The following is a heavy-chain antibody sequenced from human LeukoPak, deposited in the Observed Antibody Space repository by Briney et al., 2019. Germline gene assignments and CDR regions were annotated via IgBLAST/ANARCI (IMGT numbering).Heavy chain of an antibody. D-gene: IGHD3-16*02. CDR1: GYTFTSYD. Sequence: GASVKVSCKASGYTFTSYDISWVRQATGQGLEWMGWMNPNSGYTGYAQKFQGRVSMTMNTSISTAYMELSSLRSEDTAVYYCARDGVDDYVWGSYQVNPWGQGTLVTVSS. J-gene: IGHJ5*02. V-gene: IGHV1-8*01. CDR2: MNPNSGYT. CDR3: ARDGVDDYVWGSYQVNP.